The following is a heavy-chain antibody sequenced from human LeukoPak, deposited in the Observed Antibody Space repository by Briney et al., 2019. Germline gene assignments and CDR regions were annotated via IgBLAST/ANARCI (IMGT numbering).Heavy chain of an antibody. D-gene: IGHD3-16*01. CDR1: GFTFSNYA. J-gene: IGHJ4*02. Sequence: SGGSLRLSCAASGFTFSNYAMSWVRQAPGKGLEWVSGISGSGYYTYYADSVKGRFTISRDNSKNTLYLQMNSLRAEDTAVYYCAKYGGGLQFDYWGQGTLVTVSS. V-gene: IGHV3-23*01. CDR3: AKYGGGLQFDY. CDR2: ISGSGYYT.